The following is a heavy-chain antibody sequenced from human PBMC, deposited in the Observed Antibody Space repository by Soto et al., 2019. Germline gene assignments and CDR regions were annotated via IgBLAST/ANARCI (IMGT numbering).Heavy chain of an antibody. J-gene: IGHJ4*02. V-gene: IGHV4-39*01. D-gene: IGHD3-16*01. CDR1: GGSISSNSYY. CDR2: MYYSGAT. Sequence: SETLSLTCTVSGGSISSNSYYWDWIRQHPGKGLEWIGSMYYSGATYHNPSLQSRVTISVDTSKNQFSLHLSSVTAADTAVYYCARHAAYDSVWGKSDGSDYWGQGTLVT. CDR3: ARHAAYDSVWGKSDGSDY.